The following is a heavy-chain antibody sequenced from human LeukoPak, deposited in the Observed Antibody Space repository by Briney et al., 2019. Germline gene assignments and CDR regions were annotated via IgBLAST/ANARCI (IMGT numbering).Heavy chain of an antibody. CDR2: INPNSGGT. D-gene: IGHD4-23*01. Sequence: EASVKVSCKASGYTFTGYYMHWVRQAPGQGLEWMGRINPNSGGTNYAQKFQGRVTMTTDTSTSTAYVELRSLTSDDTAVYYCARVAVAQYYFDYWGQGTLVTVSS. CDR1: GYTFTGYY. J-gene: IGHJ4*02. V-gene: IGHV1-2*06. CDR3: ARVAVAQYYFDY.